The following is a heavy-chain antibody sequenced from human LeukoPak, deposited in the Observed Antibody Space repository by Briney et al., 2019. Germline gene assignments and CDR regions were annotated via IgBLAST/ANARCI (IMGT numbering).Heavy chain of an antibody. J-gene: IGHJ3*02. CDR3: LKILVSGAFDI. CDR1: GFTFSSYG. D-gene: IGHD3-22*01. CDR2: ISGSGGST. V-gene: IGHV3-23*01. Sequence: GGSLRLSCAASGFTFSSYGMSWVRQAPGKGLEWVSAISGSGGSTYYADSVKGRFTISRDNSKNTLYLQMNSLRAEDTAIYYCLKILVSGAFDIWGQGTMVTVSS.